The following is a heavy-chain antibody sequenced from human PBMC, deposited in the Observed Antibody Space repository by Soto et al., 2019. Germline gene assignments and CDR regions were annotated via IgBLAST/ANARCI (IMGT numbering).Heavy chain of an antibody. J-gene: IGHJ6*04. V-gene: IGHV1-3*01. D-gene: IGHD3-10*01. CDR2: INAGNGNT. Sequence: ASVKVSCKASGYTFTSYAMHWVRQAPGQRLEWMGWINAGNGNTKYSQKFQGRVTITRDTSASTAYMELSSLRSEDTAVYYCARAFMVRGVRDGYYYYYYGMDVWGKGTTVTVSS. CDR1: GYTFTSYA. CDR3: ARAFMVRGVRDGYYYYYYGMDV.